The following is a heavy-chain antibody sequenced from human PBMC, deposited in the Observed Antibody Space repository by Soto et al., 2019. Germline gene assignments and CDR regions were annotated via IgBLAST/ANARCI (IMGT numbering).Heavy chain of an antibody. Sequence: QVQLLQSGAEVKKPGASVKVSCKASGYTFTSFYMHWVRQAPGQGLEWMGIINPSGGSTNYAQKFQGRVTMTRDTSTSTVYMELSCLRSEDTAVYYCTRDLQSDYDYWGQGTLVTVSS. V-gene: IGHV1-46*03. D-gene: IGHD4-17*01. CDR3: TRDLQSDYDY. CDR1: GYTFTSFY. J-gene: IGHJ4*02. CDR2: INPSGGST.